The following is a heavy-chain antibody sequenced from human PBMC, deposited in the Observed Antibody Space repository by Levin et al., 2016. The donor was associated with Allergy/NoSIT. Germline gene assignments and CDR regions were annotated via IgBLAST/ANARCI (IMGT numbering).Heavy chain of an antibody. Sequence: WIRQPPGKGLEWVSSISATSKYIYYADSVRGRFTISRDNGKNSLTLQMSGLRAEDTAVYYCAREFEDGSSGYPYYYYGMDVWGQGTTVIVSS. V-gene: IGHV3-21*01. CDR2: ISATSKYI. J-gene: IGHJ6*02. CDR3: AREFEDGSSGYPYYYYGMDV. D-gene: IGHD3-22*01.